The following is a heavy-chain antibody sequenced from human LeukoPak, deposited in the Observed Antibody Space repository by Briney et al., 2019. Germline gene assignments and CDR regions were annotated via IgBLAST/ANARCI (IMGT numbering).Heavy chain of an antibody. CDR1: GFTFSSYS. Sequence: PGGSLRLSCAASGFTFSSYSMNWVRQAPGKGLEWVSSISSSSSYMYYADSVKGRFTISRDNAKNSLYLQMNSLRAEDTAVYYCARIVVPAAYYYYYYMDVWGKGTTVTVSS. V-gene: IGHV3-21*01. D-gene: IGHD2-2*01. CDR2: ISSSSSYM. J-gene: IGHJ6*03. CDR3: ARIVVPAAYYYYYYMDV.